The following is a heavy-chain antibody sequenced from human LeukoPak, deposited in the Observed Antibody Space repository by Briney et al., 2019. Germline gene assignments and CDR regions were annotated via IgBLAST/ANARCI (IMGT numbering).Heavy chain of an antibody. CDR1: GFTFNNYA. Sequence: GGSLRLSCAASGFTFNNYAMTGVRQAQGKGLGWVSVINGGGSSYYADSVKGRFTVSRDNSKNTLYLQMNSLRDEDTAVYYCAKGQGYNYGDSIDYWGQGTLVTVSS. J-gene: IGHJ4*02. CDR2: INGGGSS. D-gene: IGHD5-18*01. V-gene: IGHV3-23*01. CDR3: AKGQGYNYGDSIDY.